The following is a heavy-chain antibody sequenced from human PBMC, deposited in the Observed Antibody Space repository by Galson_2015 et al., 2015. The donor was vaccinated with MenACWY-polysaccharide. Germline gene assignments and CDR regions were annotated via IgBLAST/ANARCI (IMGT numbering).Heavy chain of an antibody. V-gene: IGHV3-11*01. CDR3: ARDPMGARSSYFDN. J-gene: IGHJ4*02. CDR2: ISDSGSAI. CDR1: GFTFSDYY. D-gene: IGHD3-10*01. Sequence: SLRLSCAASGFTFSDYYMHWLRQAPGKGLEWVSYISDSGSAIYFADSVKGRFIISRDNAKNSLYLQMDSLRAEDTAVYFCARDPMGARSSYFDNWGQGILVTVSS.